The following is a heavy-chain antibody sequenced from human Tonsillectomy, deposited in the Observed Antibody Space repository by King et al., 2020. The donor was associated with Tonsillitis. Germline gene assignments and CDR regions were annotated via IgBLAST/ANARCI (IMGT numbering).Heavy chain of an antibody. Sequence: VQLVESGGGVVQPGRSLRLSCAASGFTFSSYGMHWVRQAPGKGLEWVAVISYDGSNKYYADSVKGRFTTSRDNSKNTLYLQMNSLRGEDTAVYYCAKDVQHLLLGIYYYYGMDVWGQVTTVTVSS. CDR1: GFTFSSYG. CDR3: AKDVQHLLLGIYYYYGMDV. V-gene: IGHV3-30*18. D-gene: IGHD6-13*01. CDR2: ISYDGSNK. J-gene: IGHJ6*02.